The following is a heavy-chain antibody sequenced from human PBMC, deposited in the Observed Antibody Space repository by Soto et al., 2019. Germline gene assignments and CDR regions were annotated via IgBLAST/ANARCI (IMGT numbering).Heavy chain of an antibody. D-gene: IGHD6-19*01. CDR1: GGSFSGYY. CDR3: ARGIKPPYSSGSYFDY. J-gene: IGHJ4*02. V-gene: IGHV4-34*01. CDR2: INHSGST. Sequence: SETLSLTCAVYGGSFSGYYWSWIRQPPGKGLEWIGEINHSGSTNYNPSLKSRVTISVDTSKNQFSLKLSPVTAADTAVYYCARGIKPPYSSGSYFDYWGQGTLVTVSS.